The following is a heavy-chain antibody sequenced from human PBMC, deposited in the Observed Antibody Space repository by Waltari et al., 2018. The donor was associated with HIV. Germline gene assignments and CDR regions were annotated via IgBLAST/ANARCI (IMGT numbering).Heavy chain of an antibody. CDR2: IWYDESNK. D-gene: IGHD6-13*01. Sequence: QVQLVESGGGVVQPGRSLRLSCTASGFTLSSNDIHWVRQAQGKGRGVVAVIWYDESNKYYADSVKGRFTISRDTSKNTLYLQMNSLRAEDTAVYYCARDMKATPGTLDYWGQGTLVTVSS. V-gene: IGHV3-33*01. CDR1: GFTLSSND. CDR3: ARDMKATPGTLDY. J-gene: IGHJ4*02.